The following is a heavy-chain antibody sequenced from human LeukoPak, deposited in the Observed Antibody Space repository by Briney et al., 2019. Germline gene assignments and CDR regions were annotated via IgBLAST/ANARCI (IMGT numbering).Heavy chain of an antibody. Sequence: QPGGSLRLSCAASGFTFNTYEMNWVRQAPGKGLAWVSYITSSGSTIYYADYVKGRFTISRDNGKNSLYLQMNSLRAEDTAVYYCARGGWNYVFNYWGQGTLVTVSS. CDR1: GFTFNTYE. D-gene: IGHD1-7*01. CDR3: ARGGWNYVFNY. J-gene: IGHJ4*02. V-gene: IGHV3-48*03. CDR2: ITSSGSTI.